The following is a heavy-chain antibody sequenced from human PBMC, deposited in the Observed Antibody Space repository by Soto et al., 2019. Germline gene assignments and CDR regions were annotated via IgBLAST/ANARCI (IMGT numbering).Heavy chain of an antibody. CDR2: IYATGTT. J-gene: IGHJ5*02. Sequence: SETLSLTCTVSGASISGFYWSWIRKSAGKGLEWIGRIYATGTTDYNPSLKSRVMMSVDTSKKRFSLKLRSVTAADTAVYYCVRDGTKTLRDWFDPWGQGISVTVSS. V-gene: IGHV4-4*07. CDR3: VRDGTKTLRDWFDP. CDR1: GASISGFY. D-gene: IGHD1-1*01.